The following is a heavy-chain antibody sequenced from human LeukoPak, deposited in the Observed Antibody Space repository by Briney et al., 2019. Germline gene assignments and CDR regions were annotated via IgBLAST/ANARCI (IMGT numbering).Heavy chain of an antibody. D-gene: IGHD2-21*01. Sequence: GGSLRLSCVTTDFTFKNSWMTWVRQAPGKGLEWVANIKEDGREINYLGSVKSRFTISRDNAKNSLYLEMNSLRAEDTAVYYCARERIHCGGADCKSYFDNWGQGTLVTVSS. CDR3: ARERIHCGGADCKSYFDN. CDR2: IKEDGREI. V-gene: IGHV3-7*01. CDR1: DFTFKNSW. J-gene: IGHJ4*02.